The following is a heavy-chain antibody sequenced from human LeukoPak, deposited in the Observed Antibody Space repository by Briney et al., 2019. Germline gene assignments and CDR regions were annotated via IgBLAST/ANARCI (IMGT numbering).Heavy chain of an antibody. CDR1: GYTFTSYG. CDR3: ARDAYYYGSGTAQEDY. V-gene: IGHV1-18*01. Sequence: ASVKVPCKASGYTFTSYGISWVRQAPGQGLEWMGWISAYNGNTNYAQKLQGRVTMTTDTSTSTAYMELRSLRSDDTAVYYCARDAYYYGSGTAQEDYWGQGTLVTVSS. CDR2: ISAYNGNT. J-gene: IGHJ4*02. D-gene: IGHD3-10*01.